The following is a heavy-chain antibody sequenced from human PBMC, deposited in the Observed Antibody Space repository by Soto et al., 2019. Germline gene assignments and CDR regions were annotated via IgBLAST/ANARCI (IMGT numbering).Heavy chain of an antibody. Sequence: GGSLRLSCAASGFTFSSYSMNWVRQAPGKGLEWVSSISSSSSYIYYADSVKGRFTISRDNAKNSLYLQMNSLRAEDTAVYYCARVTTVTTYGQLDYWGQGTLVTVSS. CDR1: GFTFSSYS. V-gene: IGHV3-21*01. D-gene: IGHD4-17*01. CDR3: ARVTTVTTYGQLDY. CDR2: ISSSSSYI. J-gene: IGHJ4*02.